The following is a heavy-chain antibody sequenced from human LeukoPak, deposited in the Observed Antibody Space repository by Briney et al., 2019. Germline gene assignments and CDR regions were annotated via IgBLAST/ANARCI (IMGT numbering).Heavy chain of an antibody. J-gene: IGHJ5*02. CDR3: ARHGYSGYHFSLP. V-gene: IGHV4-59*08. CDR2: IYYSGST. Sequence: SETLSLTCTVSGGSISGYYWHWIRLPPGKGLEWIGYIYYSGSTSYNPSLKSRLSRCIDSSKIQCSLKLGSVTDAVTAVYYCARHGYSGYHFSLPWGQGTLVTVSS. CDR1: GGSISGYY. D-gene: IGHD5-12*01.